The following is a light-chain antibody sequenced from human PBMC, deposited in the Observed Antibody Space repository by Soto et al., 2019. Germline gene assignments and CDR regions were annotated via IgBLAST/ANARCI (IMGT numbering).Light chain of an antibody. Sequence: QAVVTQPASVSGSPGQSFTISCTGTSSDVGGYNYVSWYQQHPGKAPKLMIYDVSIRPSGVSNRFSGSKSGNTASLTISGLQAEDEADYYCSSYTSSSTVVFGGGTKLTVL. J-gene: IGLJ2*01. CDR1: SSDVGGYNY. V-gene: IGLV2-14*01. CDR2: DVS. CDR3: SSYTSSSTVV.